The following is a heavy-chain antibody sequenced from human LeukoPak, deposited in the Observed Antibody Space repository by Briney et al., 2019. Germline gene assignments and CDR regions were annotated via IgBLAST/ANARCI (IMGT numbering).Heavy chain of an antibody. V-gene: IGHV4-4*07. CDR1: GGSISSYY. CDR3: ASMEGVDY. CDR2: IYTSGST. J-gene: IGHJ4*02. Sequence: PSETLSLTCTVSGGSISSYYWSWIWQPAGKGLEWIVRIYTSGSTNYNPSLKSRVTMSVDTSKNQFSLRLSSVTAADTAVYYCASMEGVDYWGQGTLVTVSS. D-gene: IGHD3-10*01.